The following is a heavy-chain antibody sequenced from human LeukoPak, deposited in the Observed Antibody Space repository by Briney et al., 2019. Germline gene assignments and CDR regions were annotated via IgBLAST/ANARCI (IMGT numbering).Heavy chain of an antibody. CDR1: GYTFTGYY. CDR3: SRKWLLHPFDY. CDR2: INPNSGGT. J-gene: IGHJ4*02. D-gene: IGHD3-22*01. Sequence: ASVKVSCKASGYTFTGYYMHWVRQAPGQGLEGMGWINPNSGGTNYAQKFQGRVTMTRDTSISTAYMELSRLRSDDTAVYYCSRKWLLHPFDYWGQGTLVTVSS. V-gene: IGHV1-2*02.